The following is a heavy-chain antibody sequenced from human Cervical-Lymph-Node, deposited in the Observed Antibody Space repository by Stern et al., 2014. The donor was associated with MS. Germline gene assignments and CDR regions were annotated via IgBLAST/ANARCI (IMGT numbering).Heavy chain of an antibody. CDR3: ASANCSSTSCPNWFDP. D-gene: IGHD2-2*01. Sequence: QVQLQESGPGLVKPSQTLSLTCTVSGGSISSGDYYWIWIRQPPGKGLEWIGYIYYSGSTYYNPSLKSRVTIAVDTSKNQFSLKLSSVTAADTAVYYCASANCSSTSCPNWFDPWGQGTLVTVSS. CDR2: IYYSGST. J-gene: IGHJ5*02. V-gene: IGHV4-30-4*08. CDR1: GGSISSGDYY.